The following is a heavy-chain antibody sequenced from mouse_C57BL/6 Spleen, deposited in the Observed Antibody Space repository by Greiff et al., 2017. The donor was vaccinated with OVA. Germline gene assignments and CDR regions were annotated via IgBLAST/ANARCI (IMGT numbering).Heavy chain of an antibody. Sequence: VQLQQSGAELVKPGASVKISCKASGYAFSSYWMNWVKQRPGKGLEWIGQIYPGDGDTNYNGKFKGKATLTADKSSSTAYMQLSSLTSVDSAVSFCARSGYYVSSYWYFDVWGTGTTVTVSS. V-gene: IGHV1-80*01. J-gene: IGHJ1*03. D-gene: IGHD1-1*01. CDR3: ARSGYYVSSYWYFDV. CDR1: GYAFSSYW. CDR2: IYPGDGDT.